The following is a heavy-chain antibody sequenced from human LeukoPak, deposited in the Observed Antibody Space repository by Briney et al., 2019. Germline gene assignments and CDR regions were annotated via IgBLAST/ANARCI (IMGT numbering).Heavy chain of an antibody. CDR3: AREYCGGECYSGEFDY. D-gene: IGHD2-21*01. CDR1: GGSISSGSYY. CDR2: IYTSGST. J-gene: IGHJ4*02. V-gene: IGHV4-61*02. Sequence: SQTLSLTCTVSGGSISSGSYYWSWIRQPAGKGLEWIGRIYTSGSTNYNPSLKSRVTISVDTSKNQFSLKLSSVTAADTAVYYCAREYCGGECYSGEFDYWGQGTLVTVSS.